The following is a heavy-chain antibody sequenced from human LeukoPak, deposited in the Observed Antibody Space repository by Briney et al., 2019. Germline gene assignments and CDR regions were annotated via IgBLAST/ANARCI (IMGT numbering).Heavy chain of an antibody. D-gene: IGHD5-12*01. CDR2: INQDGSEE. Sequence: GGSLRLSCAASGFTFSNYWMTWVRQAPGKGLEWVAHINQDGSEEHYMDSAKARFTLSRDNAKNSLSLQMNSLRAEDTAVYYCVRDGGVSGYDLLDYWGQGTLVTVSS. V-gene: IGHV3-7*01. J-gene: IGHJ4*02. CDR3: VRDGGVSGYDLLDY. CDR1: GFTFSNYW.